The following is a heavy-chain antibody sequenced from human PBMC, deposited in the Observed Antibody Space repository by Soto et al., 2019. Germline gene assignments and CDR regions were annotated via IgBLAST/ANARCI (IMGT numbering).Heavy chain of an antibody. CDR2: INHSGST. J-gene: IGHJ6*03. CDR3: GREIWSGYYYYYYYYMDV. V-gene: IGHV4-34*01. D-gene: IGHD3-3*01. Sequence: SETLSLTCAVYGGSFSGYYWSWIRQPPGKGLEWIGEINHSGSTNYNPSLKSRVTISVDTSKNQFSLKLSSVTAADTAVYYCGREIWSGYYYYYYYYMDVWGKGTTVTVSS. CDR1: GGSFSGYY.